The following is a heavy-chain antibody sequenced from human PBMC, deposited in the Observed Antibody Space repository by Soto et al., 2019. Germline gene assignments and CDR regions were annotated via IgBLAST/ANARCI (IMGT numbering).Heavy chain of an antibody. CDR3: ARVFYDSSGYLAAFMDV. D-gene: IGHD3-22*01. CDR1: GYSFTSYW. V-gene: IGHV5-10-1*01. Sequence: GASLKISCKGSGYSFTSYWISWVRQMPGKGMEWMGRIDPSDSYTNYSPSFQGHVTISADKSISTAYLQWSSLKASDTAMYYCARVFYDSSGYLAAFMDVWGQGTTVTVSS. J-gene: IGHJ6*02. CDR2: IDPSDSYT.